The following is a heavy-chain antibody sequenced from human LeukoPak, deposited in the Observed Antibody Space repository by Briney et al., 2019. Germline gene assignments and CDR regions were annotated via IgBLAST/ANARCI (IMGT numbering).Heavy chain of an antibody. CDR3: ARVDRYHYYLDV. CDR2: IIPAFGTA. V-gene: IGHV1-69*05. J-gene: IGHJ6*03. CDR1: GGTFSTFS. Sequence: ASVKVSCKASGGTFSTFSITWVRQAPGQGLEWMGGIIPAFGTANYAQQFQGRVTVATDESTSTAYLELSSLRSEDTAIYYCARVDRYHYYLDVWGKGTTVTVSS.